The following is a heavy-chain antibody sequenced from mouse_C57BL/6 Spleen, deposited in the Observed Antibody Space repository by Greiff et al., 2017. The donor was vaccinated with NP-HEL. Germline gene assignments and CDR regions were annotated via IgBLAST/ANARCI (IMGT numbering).Heavy chain of an antibody. Sequence: EVKVVESGGGLVKPGGSLKLSCAASGFTFSSYAMSWVRQTPEKRLEWVATISDGGSYTYYPDNVKGRFTISRDNAKNNLYLQMSHLKSEDTAMYYCARGTTVVAWYFDVWGTGTTVTVSS. D-gene: IGHD1-1*01. CDR2: ISDGGSYT. V-gene: IGHV5-4*03. CDR3: ARGTTVVAWYFDV. CDR1: GFTFSSYA. J-gene: IGHJ1*03.